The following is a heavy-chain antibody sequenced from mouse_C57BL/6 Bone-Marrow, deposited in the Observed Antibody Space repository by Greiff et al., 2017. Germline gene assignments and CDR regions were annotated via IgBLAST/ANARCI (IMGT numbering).Heavy chain of an antibody. J-gene: IGHJ2*01. V-gene: IGHV5-9*01. CDR1: GFTFSSYT. CDR2: ISGGGGNT. D-gene: IGHD1-1*01. Sequence: EVMLVESGGGLVKPGGSLKLSCAASGFTFSSYTMSWVRQTPEKRLEWVATISGGGGNTYYPDSVKGRFTISRDTAKNTLYLQMSSLRSEDTALYYCARQDLLLQRYFDYWGQGTTLTVSS. CDR3: ARQDLLLQRYFDY.